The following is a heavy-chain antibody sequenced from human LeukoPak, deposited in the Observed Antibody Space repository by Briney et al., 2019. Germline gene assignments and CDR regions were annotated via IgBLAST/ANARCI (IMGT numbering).Heavy chain of an antibody. CDR3: VRDLQRHYLGVAVAGRRRWFDP. Sequence: GGSLRLSCAASGFTFSSYEMNWVRQAPGKGLEWVSYISSSGSTIYYADSVKGRFTIPRDNAKNTLYLQMNSLRAEDTAIYYCVRDLQRHYLGVAVAGRRRWFDPWGQGTLVTVSS. V-gene: IGHV3-48*03. J-gene: IGHJ5*02. CDR2: ISSSGSTI. CDR1: GFTFSSYE. D-gene: IGHD6-13*01.